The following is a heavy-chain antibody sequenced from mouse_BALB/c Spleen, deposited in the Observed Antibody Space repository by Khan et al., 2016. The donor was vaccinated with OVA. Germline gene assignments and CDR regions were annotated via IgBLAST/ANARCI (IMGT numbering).Heavy chain of an antibody. CDR1: GYSITSDYA. J-gene: IGHJ4*01. Sequence: VQLKESGPGLVKPSQSLSLTCTVTGYSITSDYARNCIRHLPGNKLEWMGYISYSGSTNYNPALKSRIPITRDTSKNQFFLQLNSVTTEDTATSYCARDGSRYNYAMDYWGQGTSVTVSS. D-gene: IGHD2-3*01. V-gene: IGHV3-2*02. CDR2: ISYSGST. CDR3: ARDGSRYNYAMDY.